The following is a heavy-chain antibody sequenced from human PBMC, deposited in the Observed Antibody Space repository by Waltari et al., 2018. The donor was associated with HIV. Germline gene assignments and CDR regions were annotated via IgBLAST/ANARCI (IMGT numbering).Heavy chain of an antibody. Sequence: EVQLVEFGGGLVQPGRSLRLSCPGFGFSFGYFPISWFRRAPGKGLEWVGLIRSRIYGGATEYAASAKGRFTISRDDLKSVAYLQMNSLKTEDTAVYYCTRSSTLDYWGQGTLVTVSS. J-gene: IGHJ4*02. CDR1: GFSFGYFP. CDR2: IRSRIYGGAT. CDR3: TRSSTLDY. V-gene: IGHV3-49*03. D-gene: IGHD6-19*01.